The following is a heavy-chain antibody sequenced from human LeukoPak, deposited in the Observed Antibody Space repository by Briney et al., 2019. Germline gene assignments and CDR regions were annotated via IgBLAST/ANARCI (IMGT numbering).Heavy chain of an antibody. D-gene: IGHD3-10*01. CDR2: ISSSSSYI. V-gene: IGHV3-21*01. CDR3: ARDQKYYYGSGSFQDY. J-gene: IGHJ4*02. Sequence: GGSLRLSCAASGFTFSSYSMNWVRQAPGKGLEWVSSISSSSSYIYYADSVKGRFTISRDNAKNSLYLQMNSLRAEDTAVYYCARDQKYYYGSGSFQDYRGQGTLVTVSS. CDR1: GFTFSSYS.